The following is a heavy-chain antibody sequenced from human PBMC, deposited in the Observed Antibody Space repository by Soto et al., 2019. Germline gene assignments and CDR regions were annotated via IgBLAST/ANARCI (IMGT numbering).Heavy chain of an antibody. CDR3: AREPNESYYFDY. Sequence: QVHLVQSGAEVKKPGASVKVSCKASGYTFTNYYIHWVRQAPGQGLEWPGIIRPRGGRTEYAQRFQGRVTMTRDTSTSTVYMELTSLTSEDTAVYYCAREPNESYYFDYWGQRTLVTVSS. V-gene: IGHV1-46*01. J-gene: IGHJ4*01. D-gene: IGHD5-18*01. CDR2: IRPRGGRT. CDR1: GYTFTNYY.